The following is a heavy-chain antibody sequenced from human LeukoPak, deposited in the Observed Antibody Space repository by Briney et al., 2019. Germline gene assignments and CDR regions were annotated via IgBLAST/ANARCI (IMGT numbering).Heavy chain of an antibody. Sequence: SDTLSLTCTVSGGSISRAGYYWSWIPQHPGRGLEWIGYVYYSGSTYYNPSLKSRVTISLDTSKNQFSLKLSYVTAADTAVYYCARDGSGSTTYFDYWGQGTLVSVSS. CDR3: ARDGSGSTTYFDY. CDR1: GGSISRAGYY. D-gene: IGHD3-3*01. J-gene: IGHJ4*02. V-gene: IGHV4-31*03. CDR2: VYYSGST.